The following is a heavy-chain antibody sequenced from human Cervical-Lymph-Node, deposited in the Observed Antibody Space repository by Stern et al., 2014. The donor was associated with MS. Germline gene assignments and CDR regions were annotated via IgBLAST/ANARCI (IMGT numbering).Heavy chain of an antibody. CDR3: SRRQYYDNSGVTVFDY. V-gene: IGHV5-51*01. D-gene: IGHD3-22*01. J-gene: IGHJ4*01. CDR1: GYMFPNFW. Sequence: EVQLVQSGAEVKKPGESLKISCKISGYMFPNFWIGWVRQMPERGLEWMGIISPGDSDTRYNPSFQGQVNMSVEQSINTAYLQLCSLKASDTAMYYCSRRQYYDNSGVTVFDYWGQGTLVTVSS. CDR2: ISPGDSDT.